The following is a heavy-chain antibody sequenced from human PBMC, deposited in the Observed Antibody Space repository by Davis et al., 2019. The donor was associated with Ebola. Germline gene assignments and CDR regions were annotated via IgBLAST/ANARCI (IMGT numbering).Heavy chain of an antibody. Sequence: GESLKISCAASGFPFSAYAMSWVRQPPGEGLQWVSTVSISGRDTYYIDSVMGRFTVSRDNSKNTLYLQMNNLRVEDTAVYYCAKGSPRSWAVSGSLDYWGQGTLVTVSS. CDR2: VSISGRDT. CDR3: AKGSPRSWAVSGSLDY. CDR1: GFPFSAYA. V-gene: IGHV3-23*01. J-gene: IGHJ4*02. D-gene: IGHD6-19*01.